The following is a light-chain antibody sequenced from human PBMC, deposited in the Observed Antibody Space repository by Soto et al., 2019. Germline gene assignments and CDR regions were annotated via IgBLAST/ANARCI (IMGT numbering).Light chain of an antibody. V-gene: IGKV3-20*01. CDR3: QQYASSLVYT. CDR1: QSISSKY. Sequence: EIVLTQSPGTLSLSPGERATLSCRASQSISSKYLAWYQQKPGQAPRLLIYGASSRPTGIPDRFSGSGSGTDFTLTISRLEPKDFAVYYCQQYASSLVYTFGQGTKLEIK. CDR2: GAS. J-gene: IGKJ2*01.